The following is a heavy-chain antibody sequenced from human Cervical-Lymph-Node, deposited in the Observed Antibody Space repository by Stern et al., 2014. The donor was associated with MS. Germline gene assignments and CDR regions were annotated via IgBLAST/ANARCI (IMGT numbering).Heavy chain of an antibody. CDR2: ISGYNDNT. V-gene: IGHV1-18*01. CDR3: ARDPRIAVAGTGGGFDP. J-gene: IGHJ5*02. D-gene: IGHD6-19*01. CDR1: GYTFSSYG. Sequence: QVQLVQSGAEVKKPGASVKVSCKSSGYTFSSYGISWVRQAPGQGLEWMGWISGYNDNTNYVEKFQGRVTMTTDTSTSTAYMELRSLTSDDTAVYYCARDPRIAVAGTGGGFDPWGQGTLVTVSS.